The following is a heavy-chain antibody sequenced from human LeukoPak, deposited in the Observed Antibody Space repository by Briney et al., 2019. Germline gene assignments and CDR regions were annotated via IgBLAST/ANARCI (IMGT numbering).Heavy chain of an antibody. CDR2: IYYSGST. J-gene: IGHJ4*02. D-gene: IGHD3-3*01. V-gene: IGHV4-39*01. Sequence: SETLSLTCTVSGGSISSSSYYWGWIRQPPGKGLEWIGTIYYSGSTYYNPSLKSRVTISVDTSKNQFSLKLSSVTAADTAVYYCAGRFLEWLSDYWGQGTLVTVTS. CDR3: AGRFLEWLSDY. CDR1: GGSISSSSYY.